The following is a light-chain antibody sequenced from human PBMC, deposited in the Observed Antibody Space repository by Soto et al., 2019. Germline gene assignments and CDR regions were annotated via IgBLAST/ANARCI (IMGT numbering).Light chain of an antibody. J-gene: IGLJ1*01. Sequence: QSVLTQPPSASGTPGQRVTISCSGSSSNIGSKPVNWYQQLPGTAPKLLIYSNNQRPSGVPDRFSGSKSGTSASLAISGLQSEDEADYYCAAWDDSLNDYVFATGTKLTVL. CDR3: AAWDDSLNDYV. CDR1: SSNIGSKP. CDR2: SNN. V-gene: IGLV1-44*01.